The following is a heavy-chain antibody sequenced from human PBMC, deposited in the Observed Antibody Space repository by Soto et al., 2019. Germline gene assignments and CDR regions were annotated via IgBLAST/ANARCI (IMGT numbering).Heavy chain of an antibody. CDR3: ARVTEDSYFDY. V-gene: IGHV1-18*01. CDR2: ISAYNGNT. D-gene: IGHD2-15*01. CDR1: GGTFSSYT. J-gene: IGHJ4*02. Sequence: GASVKVSCKASGGTFSSYTISWVRQAPGQGLEWMGWISAYNGNTNYAQKLQGRVTMTTDTSTSTAYMELRSLRSDDTAVYYCARVTEDSYFDYWGQGTLVTVSS.